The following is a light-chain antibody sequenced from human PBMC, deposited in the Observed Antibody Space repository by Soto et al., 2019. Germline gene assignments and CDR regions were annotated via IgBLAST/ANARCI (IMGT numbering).Light chain of an antibody. J-gene: IGLJ2*01. CDR3: SSYRSNNPVV. CDR2: EVT. V-gene: IGLV2-14*01. Sequence: QSVLTQPASVSGSPGQSISISCTGTSSDVAGYNFVSWYQQHPDKAPKLMIYEVTNRPSGISNRFSGSKSGNTATLTISGLQAEDEADYYCSSYRSNNPVVFGGGTKVTV. CDR1: SSDVAGYNF.